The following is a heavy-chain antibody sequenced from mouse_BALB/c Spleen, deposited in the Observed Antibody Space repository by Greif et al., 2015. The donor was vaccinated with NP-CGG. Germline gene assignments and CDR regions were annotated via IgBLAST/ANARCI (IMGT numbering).Heavy chain of an antibody. D-gene: IGHD4-1*01. V-gene: IGHV5-6*01. CDR3: ARQLGRKGAMDY. CDR1: GFTFSSYG. J-gene: IGHJ4*01. CDR2: ISSGGSYT. Sequence: EVQLQQSGGDLVKPGGSLKLSCAASGFTFSSYGMSWVRQTPDKRLEWVATISSGGSYTYYPDSVKGRFTISRDNAKNTLYLQMSSLKSEDTAMYYCARQLGRKGAMDYWGQGTSVTVSS.